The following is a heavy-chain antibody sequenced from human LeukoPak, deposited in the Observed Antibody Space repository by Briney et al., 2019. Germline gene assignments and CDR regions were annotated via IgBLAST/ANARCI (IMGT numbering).Heavy chain of an antibody. CDR1: GFTFNSYA. D-gene: IGHD3-22*01. CDR2: FSGSGDTT. J-gene: IGHJ4*02. Sequence: GGSLRLSCAASGFTFNSYAMSWVRQAPGKGLEWVSSFSGSGDTTHYADSVKGRFTISRDNSKNTLYLQMNSLRAEDTAVYYCAKARVPEVVVITTPFDYWGQGTLVTVSS. CDR3: AKARVPEVVVITTPFDY. V-gene: IGHV3-23*01.